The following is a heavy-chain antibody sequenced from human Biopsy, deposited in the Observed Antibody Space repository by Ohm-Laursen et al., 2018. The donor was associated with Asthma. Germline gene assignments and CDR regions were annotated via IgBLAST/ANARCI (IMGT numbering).Heavy chain of an antibody. CDR2: MSFDGRQT. J-gene: IGHJ3*02. Sequence: LRLSCAASGFSFHSYGMHWVRQAPGKGLAWVAVMSFDGRQTYYADSVKGRFTISRDNSKNTLYLQMNSLRVEDTAVYYCAKERYYDFWSGYPIWGQGTMVTVSS. D-gene: IGHD3-3*01. CDR3: AKERYYDFWSGYPI. V-gene: IGHV3-30*18. CDR1: GFSFHSYG.